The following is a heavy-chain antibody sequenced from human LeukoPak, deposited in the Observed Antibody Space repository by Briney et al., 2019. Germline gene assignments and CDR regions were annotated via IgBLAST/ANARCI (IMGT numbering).Heavy chain of an antibody. CDR3: ARDRSYYDFWRGYYDAFDI. J-gene: IGHJ3*02. D-gene: IGHD3-3*01. CDR1: GFTFSSYS. CDR2: ISSSSSYI. V-gene: IGHV3-21*01. Sequence: GGSLRLSCAASGFTFSSYSMNWVRQAPGKGLEWVSSISSSSSYIYYADSVKGRFTISRDNAKNSLYLQMNSLRAEDTAVYYCARDRSYYDFWRGYYDAFDIWGQGTMVTVSS.